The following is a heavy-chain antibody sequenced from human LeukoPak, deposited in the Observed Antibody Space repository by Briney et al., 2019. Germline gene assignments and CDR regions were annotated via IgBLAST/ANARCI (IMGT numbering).Heavy chain of an antibody. V-gene: IGHV3-21*01. CDR2: ISSSSSYI. CDR1: GFTFSSYS. CDR3: ARGRIAVAEAWFDP. Sequence: GGSLRLSCAASGFTFSSYSMNWVRQAPGKGLEWVSSISSSSSYIYYADSVKGRFTISRDNAKNSLYLQMNSLRAEDTAVYYCARGRIAVAEAWFDPWGQGTLVTVSS. D-gene: IGHD6-19*01. J-gene: IGHJ5*02.